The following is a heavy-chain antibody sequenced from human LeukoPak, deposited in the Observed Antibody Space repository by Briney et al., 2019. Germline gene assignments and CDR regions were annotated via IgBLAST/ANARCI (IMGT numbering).Heavy chain of an antibody. D-gene: IGHD3-10*01. CDR2: IYTSGSA. Sequence: PSETLSLTCTVSGGSISGYYWSWIRQPAGRGLEWIGRIYTSGSADYSPSLKSRVTMSVDTSKNQFYLILSSVTAADTAVYYCARNPIRGFGELRDWGQGTLVTVSS. CDR3: ARNPIRGFGELRD. J-gene: IGHJ4*02. V-gene: IGHV4-4*07. CDR1: GGSISGYY.